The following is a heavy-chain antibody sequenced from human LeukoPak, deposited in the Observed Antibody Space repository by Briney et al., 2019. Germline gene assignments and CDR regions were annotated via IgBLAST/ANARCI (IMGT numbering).Heavy chain of an antibody. V-gene: IGHV1-8*01. CDR2: MNPNSGNT. CDR1: GYTFTSYD. Sequence: GASVKVSCKASGYTFTSYDINWVRQAPGQGLELMGWMNPNSGNTGYAQKFQGRVTMTRNTSISTAYMELSSLRSEDTAVYYCARDVGYSYGYGFDYWGQGTLVTVSS. D-gene: IGHD5-18*01. J-gene: IGHJ4*02. CDR3: ARDVGYSYGYGFDY.